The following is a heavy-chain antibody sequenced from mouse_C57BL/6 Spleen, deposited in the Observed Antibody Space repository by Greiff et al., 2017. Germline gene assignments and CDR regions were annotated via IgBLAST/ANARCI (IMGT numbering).Heavy chain of an antibody. V-gene: IGHV1-72*01. J-gene: IGHJ2*01. D-gene: IGHD1-1*01. CDR3: AYYYGGSLDY. Sequence: VQLQQPGAELVKPGASVKLSCKASGYTFTSYWMHWVKQRPGRGLEWIGRLDPNSGGPKYNEKFKSKATLTVDRPSSTAYMQLSSLTSEVSAVYYCAYYYGGSLDYWGQGTTLTVSS. CDR1: GYTFTSYW. CDR2: LDPNSGGP.